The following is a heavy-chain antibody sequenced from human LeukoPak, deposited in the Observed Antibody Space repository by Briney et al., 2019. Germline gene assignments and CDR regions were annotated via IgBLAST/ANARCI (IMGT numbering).Heavy chain of an antibody. CDR2: IYHSGST. Sequence: PSETLSLTCTVSGYSISSGYYWGWIRQPPGKGLEWIGSIYHSGSTYYNPSLKSRVTISVDTSKNQFSLKLSSVTAADTAVYYCARAPRDDWTQLVGDWFDPWGQGTLVTVSS. CDR3: ARAPRDDWTQLVGDWFDP. V-gene: IGHV4-38-2*02. J-gene: IGHJ5*02. CDR1: GYSISSGYY. D-gene: IGHD5-18*01.